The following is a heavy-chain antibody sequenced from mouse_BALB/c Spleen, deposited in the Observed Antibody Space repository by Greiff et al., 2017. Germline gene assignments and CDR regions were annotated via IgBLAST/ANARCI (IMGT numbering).Heavy chain of an antibody. CDR1: GFTFSSYT. Sequence: EVKLVESGGGLVKPGGSLKLSCAASGFTFSSYTMSWVRQTPEKRLEWVATISSGGGNTYYPDSVKGRFTISRDNAKNNLYLQMSSLRSEDTALYYCASYYRYGYWYFDVWGAGTTVTVSS. V-gene: IGHV5-9*03. D-gene: IGHD2-14*01. CDR3: ASYYRYGYWYFDV. J-gene: IGHJ1*01. CDR2: ISSGGGNT.